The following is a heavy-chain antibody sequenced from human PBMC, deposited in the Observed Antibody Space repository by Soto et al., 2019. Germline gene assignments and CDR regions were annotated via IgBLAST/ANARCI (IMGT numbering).Heavy chain of an antibody. Sequence: QVQLQQSGPGLVKPSETLSLTCTVSGGSITNYYWSWVRQPPGKGLEWIGYIYYTGSTNYSPSLKCRVTMSMDKSIRHFSLKLTSVTAADTAVYCCARLSGSGWYTAAYWGQGTLVTVAS. V-gene: IGHV4-59*08. CDR1: GGSITNYY. CDR3: ARLSGSGWYTAAY. J-gene: IGHJ4*02. CDR2: IYYTGST. D-gene: IGHD6-19*01.